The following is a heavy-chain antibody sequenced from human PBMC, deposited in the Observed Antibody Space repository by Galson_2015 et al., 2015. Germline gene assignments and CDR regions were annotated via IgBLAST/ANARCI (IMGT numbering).Heavy chain of an antibody. Sequence: SLRLSCAASGFTFSSYGMHWVRQAPGKGLEWVAVISYDGSNKYYADSVKGRFTISRDNSKNTLYLQMNSLRAEDTAVYYCAKTYHYDSSGYPNYFDYWGQGTLVTVSS. CDR2: ISYDGSNK. J-gene: IGHJ4*02. CDR3: AKTYHYDSSGYPNYFDY. V-gene: IGHV3-30*18. CDR1: GFTFSSYG. D-gene: IGHD3-22*01.